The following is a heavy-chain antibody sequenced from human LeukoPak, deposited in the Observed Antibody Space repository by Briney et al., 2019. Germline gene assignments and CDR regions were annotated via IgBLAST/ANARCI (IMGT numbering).Heavy chain of an antibody. V-gene: IGHV4-31*03. CDR1: GGSISSGGYY. CDR2: IYYSGST. Sequence: SETLSLTCTVSGGSISSGGYYWSWIRQHPGKGLEWIGYIYYSGSTYYNPSLKSRVTISVDTSKNQFSLKLSSVTAADTAVYYCAREVKGLAARYFDYWGQGTLVTVSS. J-gene: IGHJ4*02. D-gene: IGHD6-13*01. CDR3: AREVKGLAARYFDY.